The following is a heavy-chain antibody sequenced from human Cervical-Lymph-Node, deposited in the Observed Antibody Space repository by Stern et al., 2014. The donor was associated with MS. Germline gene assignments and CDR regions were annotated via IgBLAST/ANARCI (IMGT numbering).Heavy chain of an antibody. CDR1: SYSISSGYY. D-gene: IGHD6-13*01. CDR2: IYHRGST. V-gene: IGHV4-38-2*02. J-gene: IGHJ5*02. CDR3: AREEQQLVHGNWFDP. Sequence: VQLVESGPGLVKPSENLSLTCTVSSYSISSGYYWGWIRQPPGKGLEWIGTIYHRGSTSYNPSLKSRVTISVDTPKNQFSLELVSVTAADTAMYYCAREEQQLVHGNWFDPWGQGTLVTVSS.